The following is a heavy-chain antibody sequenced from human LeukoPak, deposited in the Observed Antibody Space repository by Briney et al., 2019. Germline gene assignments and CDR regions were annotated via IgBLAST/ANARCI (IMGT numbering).Heavy chain of an antibody. CDR1: GGSISSYY. D-gene: IGHD3-3*01. CDR2: IYYSGST. V-gene: IGHV4-59*01. J-gene: IGHJ4*02. Sequence: SETLSLTCTVSGGSISSYYWSWIRQPPGKGLEWIGYIYYSGSTNYNPSLKSRVTISVDTSKNQFSLKLSSVTAADTAVYYCARERPPLRFLESSSGYFDYWGRGTLVTVSS. CDR3: ARERPPLRFLESSSGYFDY.